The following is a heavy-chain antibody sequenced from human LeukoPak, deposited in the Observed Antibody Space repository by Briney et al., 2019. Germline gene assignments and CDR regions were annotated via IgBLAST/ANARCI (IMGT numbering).Heavy chain of an antibody. D-gene: IGHD4-17*01. CDR3: ARKGFTVTNYYYYYYYMDV. J-gene: IGHJ6*03. CDR2: INHSGST. CDR1: GGSFSGYY. Sequence: PLETLSLTCAVYGGSFSGYYWSWIRQPPGKGLEWIGEINHSGSTNYNPSLKSRVTISVDTSKNQFSLKLSSVTAADTAVYYCARKGFTVTNYYYYYYYMDVWGKGTTVTISS. V-gene: IGHV4-34*01.